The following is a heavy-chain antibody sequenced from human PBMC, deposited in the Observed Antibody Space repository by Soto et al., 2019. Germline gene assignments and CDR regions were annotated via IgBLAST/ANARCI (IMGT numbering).Heavy chain of an antibody. CDR3: ARDGLKRGYSYGLMKY. D-gene: IGHD5-18*01. J-gene: IGHJ4*02. V-gene: IGHV3-30-3*01. CDR2: ISYDGSNK. Sequence: GGSLRLSCAASGFTFGSYAMHWVRQAPGKGLEWVAVISYDGSNKYYADSVKGRFTISRDNSKNTLYLQMNSLRAEDAAVYYCARDGLKRGYSYGLMKYWGQGTLVTVSS. CDR1: GFTFGSYA.